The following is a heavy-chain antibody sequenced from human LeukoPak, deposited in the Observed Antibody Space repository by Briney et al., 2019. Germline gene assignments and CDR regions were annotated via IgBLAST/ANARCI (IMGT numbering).Heavy chain of an antibody. CDR3: ARDRAVTQDWVEFDP. J-gene: IGHJ5*02. CDR2: ISSSSTI. V-gene: IGHV3-48*04. D-gene: IGHD4-17*01. Sequence: GGSLRLSCAASGFTFSSYSMNWVRQAPGKGLEWVSYISSSSTIYYADSVKGRFTISRDNAKNSLYLQMNSLRAEDTAVYYCARDRAVTQDWVEFDPWGQGTLVTVSS. CDR1: GFTFSSYS.